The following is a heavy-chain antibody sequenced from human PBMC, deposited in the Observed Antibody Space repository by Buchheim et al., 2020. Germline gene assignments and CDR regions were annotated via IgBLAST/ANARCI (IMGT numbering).Heavy chain of an antibody. J-gene: IGHJ4*02. V-gene: IGHV3-11*05. CDR2: ISSSSSYT. CDR3: AKEWGYYYDSGNSYFFDC. Sequence: QVQLVESGGGLVKPGGSLRLSCAASGFTFSDYYMSWIRQAPGKGLEWVSYISSSSSYTNYADSVKGRFTISRDNSKNTLYLQMNSLRAEDTALYYCAKEWGYYYDSGNSYFFDCWGQGTL. D-gene: IGHD3-10*01. CDR1: GFTFSDYY.